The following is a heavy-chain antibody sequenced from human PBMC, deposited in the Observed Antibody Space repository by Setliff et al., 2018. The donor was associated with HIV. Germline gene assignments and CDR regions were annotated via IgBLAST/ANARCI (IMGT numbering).Heavy chain of an antibody. CDR1: GYTFNNFD. V-gene: IGHV1-8*03. J-gene: IGHJ6*03. CDR3: ARIAVGGSHGPDFHMDV. Sequence: ASVKVSCKASGYTFNNFDINWVRQTAGQGLEWVGWMNPKTGNTGYAHRFQGRVSITRSTSTGTAYMELTGLKPEDTAAYFCARIAVGGSHGPDFHMDVWGGGTMVTVSS. D-gene: IGHD6-13*01. CDR2: MNPKTGNT.